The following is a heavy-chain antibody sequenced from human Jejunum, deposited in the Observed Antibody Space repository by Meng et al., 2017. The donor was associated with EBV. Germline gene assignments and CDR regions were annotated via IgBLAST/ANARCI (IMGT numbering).Heavy chain of an antibody. CDR3: ARGVAAGFDY. CDR2: MSPNSGDT. CDR1: GYTFTSYD. Sequence: QVQRVQSGAEAKQPGASVKVSCKASGYTFTSYDNNWVRPATGQGPEWMGWMSPNSGDTGYAQKFQGRVTMTRDTSISTAYMELSSLRSEDTAVYYCARGVAAGFDYWGQGTLVTVSS. D-gene: IGHD6-13*01. J-gene: IGHJ4*02. V-gene: IGHV1-8*02.